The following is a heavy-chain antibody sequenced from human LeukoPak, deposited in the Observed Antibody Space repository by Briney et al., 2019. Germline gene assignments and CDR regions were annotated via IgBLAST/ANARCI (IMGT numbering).Heavy chain of an antibody. CDR2: VRSKADGGTT. D-gene: IGHD3-22*01. J-gene: IGHJ4*02. V-gene: IGHV3-15*01. Sequence: GGSLRLSCAASGFTFSGAWMTWVRQAPGKGLEWVGRVRSKADGGTTDYAAPAKGRFTISRDDSKNTVLLQMNSLKTEDTAVYYCTTVRPGTSGYSYWGQGTLVTVSS. CDR1: GFTFSGAW. CDR3: TTVRPGTSGYSY.